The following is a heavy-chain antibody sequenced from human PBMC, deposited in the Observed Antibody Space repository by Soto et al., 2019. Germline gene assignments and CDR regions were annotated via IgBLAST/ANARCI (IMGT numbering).Heavy chain of an antibody. CDR3: ARDQPGYSYGYGLGY. CDR1: GFTFSSFA. V-gene: IGHV3-NL1*01. CDR2: IYSGGST. J-gene: IGHJ4*02. D-gene: IGHD5-18*01. Sequence: GGSLRLSCAASGFTFSSFAMHWVRQAPGKGLEWVSVIYSGGSTYYADSVKGRFTISRDNAKNSLYLQMNSLRAEDTAVYYCARDQPGYSYGYGLGYWGQGTLVTVSS.